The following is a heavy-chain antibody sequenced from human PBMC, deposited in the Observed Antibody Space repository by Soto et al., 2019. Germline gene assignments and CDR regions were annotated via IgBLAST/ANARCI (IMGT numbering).Heavy chain of an antibody. Sequence: EVQLLESGGGLVQPGGSLRLSCAASGFTFSSYAMSWVRQAPGKGLEWVSAISGSGGSTYYADSVKGRFTISRDNSKNTLYLQMNSLRAEDTAVYYCAKDQRTPPTQYSSGWYLPGAEYYYGMDVWGQGTTVTVSS. CDR3: AKDQRTPPTQYSSGWYLPGAEYYYGMDV. CDR1: GFTFSSYA. V-gene: IGHV3-23*01. D-gene: IGHD6-19*01. CDR2: ISGSGGST. J-gene: IGHJ6*02.